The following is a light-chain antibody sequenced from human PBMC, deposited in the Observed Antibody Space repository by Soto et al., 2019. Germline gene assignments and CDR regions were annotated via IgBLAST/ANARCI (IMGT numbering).Light chain of an antibody. CDR3: SSHTSSNTRI. Sequence: TQPRSVYGSPGQWIAIPYTGNSSDVGAYDYVSWYQQHPDKAPKLMIYEVSNRPSGVSNRFSGSKSVNTATLTISGLQAEDEADYYCSSHTSSNTRIFGTGTKVTVL. V-gene: IGLV2-14*03. CDR2: EVS. CDR1: SSDVGAYDY. J-gene: IGLJ1*01.